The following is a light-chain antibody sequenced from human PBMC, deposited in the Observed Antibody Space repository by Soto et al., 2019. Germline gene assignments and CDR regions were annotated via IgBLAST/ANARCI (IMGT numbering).Light chain of an antibody. CDR1: LAISNY. J-gene: IGKJ1*01. CDR2: GAS. Sequence: DIQMTQSPSSLSAFVGDRVTITCRASLAISNYLAWYQQRPGKVPKLLIYGASTLQSGVPSRFAGSGSGTEFSLTITSLQPEDVATYYCQRYNTVPWAFGQGTNVEIK. CDR3: QRYNTVPWA. V-gene: IGKV1-27*01.